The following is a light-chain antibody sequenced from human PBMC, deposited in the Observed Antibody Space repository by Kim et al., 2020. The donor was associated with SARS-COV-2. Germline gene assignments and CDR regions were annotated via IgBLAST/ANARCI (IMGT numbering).Light chain of an antibody. CDR3: QKYNNWPLT. CDR2: GAS. J-gene: IGKJ4*01. V-gene: IGKV3-15*01. CDR1: QSVSSN. Sequence: DIVMTQSPATLSASQGERVTLSCRASQSVSSNVAWYQQKPGQAPRLLIYGASIRATGIPSRFSGSGSGTEFTLTISSLQSEDFAVYYCQKYNNWPLTFGGGTKVDIK.